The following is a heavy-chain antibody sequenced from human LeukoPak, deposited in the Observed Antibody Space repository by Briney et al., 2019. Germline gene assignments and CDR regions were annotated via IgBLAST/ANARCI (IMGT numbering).Heavy chain of an antibody. J-gene: IGHJ4*02. D-gene: IGHD2-15*01. CDR2: ITGTGGR. V-gene: IGHV3-23*01. Sequence: GGSLRGSCAVSGFTLTNHGVSWVRQAPGKGLEWVSIITGTGGRYYGDSVKGRFILSRDNSKNTVYMQMSSLRAEDTATHYCAKDYCRDGNCPFPFLDSWGQGTLVTVSS. CDR1: GFTLTNHG. CDR3: AKDYCRDGNCPFPFLDS.